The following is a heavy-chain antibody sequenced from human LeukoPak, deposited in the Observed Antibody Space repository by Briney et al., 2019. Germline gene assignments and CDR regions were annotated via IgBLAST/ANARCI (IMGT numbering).Heavy chain of an antibody. Sequence: SQTLSLTCTVSGGSISSGEYYWSWIRQPPGKGLEWIGYFSYTGSTYYNPSVKSRVSISVDTTKNQFSLKLTSVTAADTAVYYCARALNGYFYAFDSWGQGTLVTVSS. J-gene: IGHJ4*02. CDR2: FSYTGST. D-gene: IGHD2/OR15-2a*01. CDR1: GGSISSGEYY. V-gene: IGHV4-30-4*01. CDR3: ARALNGYFYAFDS.